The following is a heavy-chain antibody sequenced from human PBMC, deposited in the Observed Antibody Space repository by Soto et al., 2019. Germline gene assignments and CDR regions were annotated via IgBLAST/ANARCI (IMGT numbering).Heavy chain of an antibody. V-gene: IGHV5-51*01. D-gene: IGHD6-13*01. CDR2: IYPGDSDT. CDR1: GYSFTSYW. Sequence: GESLKISCKGSGYSFTSYWIGWVRQMPGKGLEWMGIIYPGDSDTRYSPSFQGQVTISADKSISTAYLQWSSLKASDTAMYYCARQGGASSSWVYFDYWGQGTLVTVSS. J-gene: IGHJ4*02. CDR3: ARQGGASSSWVYFDY.